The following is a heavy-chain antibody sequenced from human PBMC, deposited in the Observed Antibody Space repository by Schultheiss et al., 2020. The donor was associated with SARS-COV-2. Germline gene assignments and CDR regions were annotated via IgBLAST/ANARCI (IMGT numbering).Heavy chain of an antibody. Sequence: SETLSLTCAVYGGSFSGYYWSWIRQPPGKGLEWIGEINHSGSTNYNPSLKSRVTISVDTSKNQFSLKLSSVTAADTAVYYCARGPGDYGSYWGQGTLVTVSS. J-gene: IGHJ4*02. V-gene: IGHV4-34*01. D-gene: IGHD4-17*01. CDR2: INHSGST. CDR3: ARGPGDYGSY. CDR1: GGSFSGYY.